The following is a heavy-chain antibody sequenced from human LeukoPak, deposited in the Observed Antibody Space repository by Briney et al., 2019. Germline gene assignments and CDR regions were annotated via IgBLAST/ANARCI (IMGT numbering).Heavy chain of an antibody. J-gene: IGHJ5*02. Sequence: PSETLSLTCTVSGGSISSSSYYWGWIRQPPGKGLEWIGSIYYSGSTYYNPSLKSRVTISVDTSKNQFSLKLSSVTAADTAVYYCARDRSGYVDTAMAYNWFDPWGQGTLVTVSS. CDR1: GGSISSSSYY. CDR3: ARDRSGYVDTAMAYNWFDP. D-gene: IGHD5-18*01. CDR2: IYYSGST. V-gene: IGHV4-39*07.